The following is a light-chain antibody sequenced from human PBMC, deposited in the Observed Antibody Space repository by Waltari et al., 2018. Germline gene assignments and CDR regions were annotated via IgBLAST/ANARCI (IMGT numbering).Light chain of an antibody. CDR1: SGHSSNI. V-gene: IGLV4-69*01. J-gene: IGLJ3*02. CDR3: ETGGHGTWV. Sequence: QLVLTQSPSASASLGASVKLTCTLSSGHSSNIIAWLQQRPERGPRYLMKVNSDGSHSKGDDIPVRFSVSSSGAERYLTISSLQSEDEADYYCETGGHGTWVFGGWTKLTVL. CDR2: VNSDGSH.